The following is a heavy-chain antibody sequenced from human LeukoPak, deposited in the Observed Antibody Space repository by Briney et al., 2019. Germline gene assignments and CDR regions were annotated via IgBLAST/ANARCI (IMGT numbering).Heavy chain of an antibody. J-gene: IGHJ4*02. V-gene: IGHV4-31*03. CDR3: ARGVTFYDDSSGYLTDY. D-gene: IGHD3-22*01. CDR1: GRSLLTPDYY. CDR2: IYNRGLT. Sequence: SETLSLTCTVSGRSLLTPDYYWTWIRQHPGRGLEWIGYIYNRGLTYYSPSLKSRVTISVDTSKNQFSLKLTSVAAADTAVYYCARGVTFYDDSSGYLTDYWGQGTLVTVSS.